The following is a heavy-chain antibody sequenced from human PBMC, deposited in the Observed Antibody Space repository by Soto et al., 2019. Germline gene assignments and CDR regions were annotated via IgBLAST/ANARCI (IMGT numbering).Heavy chain of an antibody. CDR2: ISSSSSYT. Sequence: QVQLVESGGGLVKPGGSLRLSCAASGFTFSDYYMSWIRQAPGKGLEWVSYISSSSSYTNYADSVKGRFTISRDNAKNSVYLQMNSLRAEDTAVYYCARVEYGDYLFDYWGQGTLVTVSS. CDR3: ARVEYGDYLFDY. CDR1: GFTFSDYY. D-gene: IGHD4-17*01. J-gene: IGHJ4*02. V-gene: IGHV3-11*05.